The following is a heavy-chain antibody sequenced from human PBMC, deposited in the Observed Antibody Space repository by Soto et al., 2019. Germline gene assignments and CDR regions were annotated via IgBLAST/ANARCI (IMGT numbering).Heavy chain of an antibody. Sequence: SETLSLTCAVYGGSFTGSYWSWTRQPPGKGLEWIGEINHGGGTNYTPSLKSRGTMSVDTSKNQFSLKLSSVIAADTAVYYCASASTSYYSGLDYWGQGTLVTVSS. CDR1: GGSFTGSY. CDR2: INHGGGT. V-gene: IGHV4-34*01. J-gene: IGHJ4*02. D-gene: IGHD5-12*01. CDR3: ASASTSYYSGLDY.